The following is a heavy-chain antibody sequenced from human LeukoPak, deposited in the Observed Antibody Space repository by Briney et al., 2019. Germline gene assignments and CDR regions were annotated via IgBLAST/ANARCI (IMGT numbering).Heavy chain of an antibody. Sequence: SETLSLTCTVSGGSISNYYWSWIRQPAGKGLEWIGRIYISGSTNCNPSLKSRLTMSVDTSKNQFSLKLSSVTAADTAVYYCARGYSSSWSHIAQPTEYFQHWGQGTLVTVSS. CDR3: ARGYSSSWSHIAQPTEYFQH. V-gene: IGHV4-4*07. D-gene: IGHD6-13*01. J-gene: IGHJ1*01. CDR2: IYISGST. CDR1: GGSISNYY.